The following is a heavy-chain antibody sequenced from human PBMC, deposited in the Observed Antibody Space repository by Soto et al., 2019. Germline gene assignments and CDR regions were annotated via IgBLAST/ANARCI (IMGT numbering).Heavy chain of an antibody. Sequence: GSLILSCAASGFTFSSSAISWVRQAPGKGLEWVSAVSANGQGMYYADSVRGRFTISRDNSKNTVFLHMDSLSAEDTAVYYCAKDRHYPRDYFHYWGQGTLVTDSS. CDR1: GFTFSSSA. CDR2: VSANGQGM. CDR3: AKDRHYPRDYFHY. D-gene: IGHD3-10*01. J-gene: IGHJ4*02. V-gene: IGHV3-23*01.